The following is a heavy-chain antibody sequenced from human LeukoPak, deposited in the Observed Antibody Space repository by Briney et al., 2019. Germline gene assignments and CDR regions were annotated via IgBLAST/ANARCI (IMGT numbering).Heavy chain of an antibody. J-gene: IGHJ5*02. Sequence: SVKVSCKASGGTFSSYAISWARQAPGQGLEWMGRIIPIFGIANYAQKFQGRVTITADKSTSTAYMELSSLRSEDTAVYYCARTGIAAAEDWFDPWGQGTLVTVSS. CDR2: IIPIFGIA. D-gene: IGHD6-13*01. CDR1: GGTFSSYA. CDR3: ARTGIAAAEDWFDP. V-gene: IGHV1-69*04.